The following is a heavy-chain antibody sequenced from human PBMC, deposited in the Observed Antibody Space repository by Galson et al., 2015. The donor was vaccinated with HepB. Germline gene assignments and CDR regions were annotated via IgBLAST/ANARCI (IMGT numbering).Heavy chain of an antibody. CDR3: AREFRGRGSGSYINWFDP. CDR2: TYYRSKWYN. CDR1: GDSVSSNSAA. D-gene: IGHD3-10*01. J-gene: IGHJ5*02. V-gene: IGHV6-1*01. Sequence: CAISGDSVSSNSAAWNWIRQSPSRGLEWLGRTYYRSKWYNDYAVSVKSRITINPDTSKNQFSLQLNSVTPEDTAVYYCAREFRGRGSGSYINWFDPWGQGTLVTVSS.